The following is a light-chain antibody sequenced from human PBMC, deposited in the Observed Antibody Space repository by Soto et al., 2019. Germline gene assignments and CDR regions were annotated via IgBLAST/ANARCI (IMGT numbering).Light chain of an antibody. V-gene: IGLV2-8*01. CDR2: EVS. Sequence: QSALTQPPSASGSPGQSVTISCTGTSTDVGGYNYISWYQHHPGKGPKLIIYEVSERPSGVPDRFSGSKSGNTASLTVSGLQAEDEADHYCSSYAGRNNRGVLGSVTKVTVL. CDR3: SSYAGRNNRGV. CDR1: STDVGGYNY. J-gene: IGLJ1*01.